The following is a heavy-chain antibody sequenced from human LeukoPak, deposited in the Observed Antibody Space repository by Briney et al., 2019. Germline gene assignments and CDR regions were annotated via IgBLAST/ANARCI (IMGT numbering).Heavy chain of an antibody. CDR1: GFTVSSNY. Sequence: GGALRLSCAVSGFTVSSNYMSWVRQAPGKGLEWVSIIYSGGYTFYADSVKGRFTISRDNSKNTLYLQMNSLRAEDTAVYYCARTAAGTFFDYWGQGTLVTVSS. V-gene: IGHV3-53*01. CDR3: ARTAAGTFFDY. D-gene: IGHD6-13*01. CDR2: IYSGGYT. J-gene: IGHJ4*02.